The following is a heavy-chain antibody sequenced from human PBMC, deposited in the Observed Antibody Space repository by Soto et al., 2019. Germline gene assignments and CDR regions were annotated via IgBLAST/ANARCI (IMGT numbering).Heavy chain of an antibody. J-gene: IGHJ6*02. V-gene: IGHV4-61*01. D-gene: IGHD3-3*01. CDR1: GGSVSSGSYY. Sequence: NPSETLSLTCTVSGGSVSSGSYYWSWIRQPPGKGLEWIGYIYYSGSTNYNPSLKSRVTISVDTSKNQFSLKLSSVTAADTAVYYCAREKVYDFWSGYYYGMDVWGQGTTVTVSS. CDR3: AREKVYDFWSGYYYGMDV. CDR2: IYYSGST.